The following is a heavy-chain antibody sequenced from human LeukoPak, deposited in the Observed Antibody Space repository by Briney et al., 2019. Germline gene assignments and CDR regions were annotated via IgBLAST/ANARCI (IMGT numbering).Heavy chain of an antibody. Sequence: SETLSLTRAVYGGSFSGYYWSWIRQPPGKGLEWIGEINHSGSTNYNPSLKSRVTISVDTSKNQFSLKLSSVTAADTAVYYCARGRGNYYDSSGSTGRYFDYWGQGTLVTVSS. J-gene: IGHJ4*02. D-gene: IGHD3-22*01. CDR2: INHSGST. V-gene: IGHV4-34*01. CDR1: GGSFSGYY. CDR3: ARGRGNYYDSSGSTGRYFDY.